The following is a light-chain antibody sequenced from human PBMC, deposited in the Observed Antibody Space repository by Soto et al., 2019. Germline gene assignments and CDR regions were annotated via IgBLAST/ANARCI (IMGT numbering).Light chain of an antibody. Sequence: EIVLTQSPGTLSLSPGERATLSCRASQSVSSSYLAGYQQKPVQAPRLLIYGASSRATGIPDRFSGSGSGTDFTITISRLEHEDFAVYYCQQYGSSPLITFGQGTRLEIK. V-gene: IGKV3-20*01. CDR2: GAS. CDR1: QSVSSSY. CDR3: QQYGSSPLIT. J-gene: IGKJ5*01.